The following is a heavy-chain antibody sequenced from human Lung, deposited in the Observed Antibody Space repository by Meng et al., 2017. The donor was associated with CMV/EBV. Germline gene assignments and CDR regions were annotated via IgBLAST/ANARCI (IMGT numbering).Heavy chain of an antibody. J-gene: IGHJ4*02. CDR3: AKDLYYSFDY. CDR2: IAHDGSAK. CDR1: GFTFSSSA. D-gene: IGHD2-8*01. Sequence: QVRLGESGGGVVQPGGSLRLSGAASGFTFSSSAMHWVRQPPGKGLEWVSFIAHDGSAKTYTDSVKGRFTISRDDSENTAYLEMNSLRVEDTAVYYCAKDLYYSFDYWGQGTLVTVSS. V-gene: IGHV3-30*02.